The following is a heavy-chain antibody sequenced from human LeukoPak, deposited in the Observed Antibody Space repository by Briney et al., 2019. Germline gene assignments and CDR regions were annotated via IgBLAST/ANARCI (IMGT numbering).Heavy chain of an antibody. CDR2: IRYDGSNK. D-gene: IGHD2-21*01. Sequence: QPGGSLRLSCAASGFTFSLYGMHWVRQAPGKGLQWVAFIRYDGSNKYYADSVKGRFFISRDNSKNTLYLQMNSLRPEDTAVYYCVGHTSNCGADCYGGVDHWGQGTLVTVSS. J-gene: IGHJ4*02. CDR3: VGHTSNCGADCYGGVDH. V-gene: IGHV3-30*02. CDR1: GFTFSLYG.